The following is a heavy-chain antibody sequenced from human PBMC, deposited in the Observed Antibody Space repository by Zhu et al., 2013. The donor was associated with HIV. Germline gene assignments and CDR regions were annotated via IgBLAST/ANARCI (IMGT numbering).Heavy chain of an antibody. CDR2: INTARGNT. CDR3: AREGPIAGRQCYYFDD. CDR1: GYTFTDYA. V-gene: IGHV1-3*04. Sequence: QVQLVRSGAEVKKPGASVKISCKASGYTFTDYAIHWVRQAPGQRLEWMGWINTARGNTKYSQKVQDRVTITRDTSASTVYMELSSLRSEDTTVYYCAREGPIAGRQCYYFDDWGQGTLLTVSS. J-gene: IGHJ4*02. D-gene: IGHD6-6*01.